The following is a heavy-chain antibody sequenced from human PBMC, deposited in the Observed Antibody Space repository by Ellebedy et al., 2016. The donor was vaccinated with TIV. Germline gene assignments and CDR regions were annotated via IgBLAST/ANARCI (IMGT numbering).Heavy chain of an antibody. J-gene: IGHJ5*01. Sequence: GESLKISCAASGFSFRNYWMGWVRQAPGKGLEWVANIYQDGSQKYYVDSVEGRFTISRDNAKNSLYLQMKSLRVDDTAVYYCARRGSYGDYAVQVNNWFDSWGQGTPVTVSP. D-gene: IGHD4-17*01. V-gene: IGHV3-7*01. CDR3: ARRGSYGDYAVQVNNWFDS. CDR2: IYQDGSQK. CDR1: GFSFRNYW.